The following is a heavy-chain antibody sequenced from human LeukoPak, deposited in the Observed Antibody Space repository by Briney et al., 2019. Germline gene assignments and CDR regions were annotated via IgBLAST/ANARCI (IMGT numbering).Heavy chain of an antibody. V-gene: IGHV3-7*01. Sequence: PGGSLRLSCAASGFTFSQYWMSWVPQAPGKGLEWVANRKPEGREKHYVYDVNSRFSISIDNTNNSLLLQINSLRCEDMAVYYCAREPSQLWIDNWGQGTRVIAPS. D-gene: IGHD5-18*01. CDR3: AREPSQLWIDN. CDR2: RKPEGREK. CDR1: GFTFSQYW. J-gene: IGHJ4*02.